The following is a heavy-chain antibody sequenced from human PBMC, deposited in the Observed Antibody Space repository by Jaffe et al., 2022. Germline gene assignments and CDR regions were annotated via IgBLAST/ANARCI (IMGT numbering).Heavy chain of an antibody. D-gene: IGHD2-2*01. J-gene: IGHJ4*02. V-gene: IGHV3-15*01. CDR2: IKSKTDGGTT. Sequence: EVQLVESGGGLVKPGGSLRLSCAASGFTFSNAWMSWVRQAPGKGLEWVGRIKSKTDGGTTDYAAPVKGRFTISRDDSKNTLYLQMNSLKTEDTAVYYCTTVSGSEYCSSTSCYEDYWGQGTLVTVSS. CDR3: TTVSGSEYCSSTSCYEDY. CDR1: GFTFSNAW.